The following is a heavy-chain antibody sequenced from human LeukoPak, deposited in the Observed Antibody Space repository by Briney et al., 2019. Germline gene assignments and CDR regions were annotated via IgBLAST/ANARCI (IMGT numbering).Heavy chain of an antibody. Sequence: SETLSLTCAVSGYSISSGYYWGWIRPPPGKGMEGIGRIYNSGSTYYNPSLKIRVTISVDTSKNQFSLKLSSVTAADTAVYYCASAVVPAAAFDIWGQGTMVTVSS. V-gene: IGHV4-38-2*01. CDR1: GYSISSGYY. CDR2: IYNSGST. CDR3: ASAVVPAAAFDI. D-gene: IGHD2-2*01. J-gene: IGHJ3*02.